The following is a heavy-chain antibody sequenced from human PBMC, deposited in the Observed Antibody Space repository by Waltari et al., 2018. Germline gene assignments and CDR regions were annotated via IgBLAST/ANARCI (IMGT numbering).Heavy chain of an antibody. V-gene: IGHV4-39*07. CDR3: ERHIRPGVTSRNWFDP. CDR2: IYYSGST. D-gene: IGHD5-18*01. CDR1: GDSISSSSYY. J-gene: IGHJ5*02. Sequence: QLQLQESGPELVKPSETLSLTCTVSGDSISSSSYYWGWIRQPPGKGLEWIGSIYYSGSTYYNPSLKSRVTISVDRSKNQFSLKLSSVTAADTAVYYCERHIRPGVTSRNWFDPWGQGTLVTVSS.